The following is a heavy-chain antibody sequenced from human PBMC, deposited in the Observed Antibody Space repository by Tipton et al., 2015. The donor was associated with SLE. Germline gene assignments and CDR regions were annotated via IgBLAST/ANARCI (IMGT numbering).Heavy chain of an antibody. Sequence: SLRLSCAASGFTFSSYSMNWVRQAPGKGLEWVSYISSSSSTISYADSVKGRFTISRDNSKNTLYLQMNSLRAEDTAVYYCARGPTLYVWGSYRFDYWGQGTLVTVSS. CDR1: GFTFSSYS. CDR3: ARGPTLYVWGSYRFDY. CDR2: ISSSSSTI. J-gene: IGHJ4*02. V-gene: IGHV3-48*01. D-gene: IGHD3-16*02.